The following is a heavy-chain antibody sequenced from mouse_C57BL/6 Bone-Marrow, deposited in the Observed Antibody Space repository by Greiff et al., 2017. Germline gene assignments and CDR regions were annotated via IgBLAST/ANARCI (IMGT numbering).Heavy chain of an antibody. Sequence: EVQLQESGAELVRPGASVKLSCTASGFNIKDDYMHWVKQRPEQGLEWIGWIDPENGDTEYASKFQGKATITADTSSNTAYLQLSSLTSEDPAVYYCTNYGSIYVHAWFAYWGQGTLVTVSA. D-gene: IGHD1-1*01. V-gene: IGHV14-4*01. CDR1: GFNIKDDY. CDR2: IDPENGDT. CDR3: TNYGSIYVHAWFAY. J-gene: IGHJ3*01.